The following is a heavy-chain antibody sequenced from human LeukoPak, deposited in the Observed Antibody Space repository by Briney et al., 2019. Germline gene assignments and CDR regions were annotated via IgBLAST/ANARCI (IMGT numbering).Heavy chain of an antibody. CDR1: GFTFSSYA. Sequence: GGSLRLSCAASGFTFSSYAMSWVRQAPGKGLEWVSAISGSGGSTYYADSVKGRFTISRDNPKNTLYLQMSSLRAEDTAVYYCAKDVSRIQPPRYFDYWGQGTLVTVSS. V-gene: IGHV3-23*01. CDR3: AKDVSRIQPPRYFDY. CDR2: ISGSGGST. D-gene: IGHD5-18*01. J-gene: IGHJ4*02.